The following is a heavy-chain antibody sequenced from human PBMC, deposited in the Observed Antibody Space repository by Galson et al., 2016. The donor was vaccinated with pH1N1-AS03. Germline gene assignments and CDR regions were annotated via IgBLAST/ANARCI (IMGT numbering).Heavy chain of an antibody. D-gene: IGHD6-13*01. V-gene: IGHV4-59*01. CDR2: ISSIGGT. CDR1: SGSISSYS. CDR3: ARATAVGPPYFDY. J-gene: IGHJ4*02. Sequence: ETLSLTCTVSSGSISSYSWNWIRQPPGKGLEWIGSISSIGGTNYKPSLESRITISVETSKNQFYLELRSVTAADTAVYYCARATAVGPPYFDYWGQGTVATVSS.